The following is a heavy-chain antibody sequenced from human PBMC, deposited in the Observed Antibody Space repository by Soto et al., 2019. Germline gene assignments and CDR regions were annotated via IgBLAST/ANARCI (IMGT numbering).Heavy chain of an antibody. D-gene: IGHD4-4*01. CDR1: GGSISSYY. CDR3: ARNNHDYSNLNWFDP. CDR2: IYYSGST. V-gene: IGHV4-59*08. J-gene: IGHJ5*02. Sequence: SETLSLTCTVSGGSISSYYWSWIRQPPGKGLEWIGYIYYSGSTNYNPSPKSRVTISVDTSKHQFSLKLSSVTAADTAVYYCARNNHDYSNLNWFDPWGQGTLVTVSS.